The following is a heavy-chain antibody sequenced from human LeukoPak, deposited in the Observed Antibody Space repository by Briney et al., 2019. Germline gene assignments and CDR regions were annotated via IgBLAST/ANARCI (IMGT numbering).Heavy chain of an antibody. V-gene: IGHV6-1*01. CDR1: GDSVSSNSAA. D-gene: IGHD1-1*01. CDR2: TYYKSKWYK. CDR3: ARGGPWGLPVGKFDY. J-gene: IGHJ4*02. Sequence: SQTLSLTCDISGDSVSSNSAAWNWIRQSPSRGLEWLGRTYYKSKWYKDYAGSVNSRITINPDTPKNQFSLQLNSVTPEDTAVYYCARGGPWGLPVGKFDYWGQGTLVTVSS.